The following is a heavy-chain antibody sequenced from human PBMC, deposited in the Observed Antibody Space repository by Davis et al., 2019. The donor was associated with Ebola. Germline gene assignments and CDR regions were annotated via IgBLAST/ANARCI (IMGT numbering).Heavy chain of an antibody. CDR1: GYTFTSYA. V-gene: IGHV1-3*01. Sequence: ASVKVSCKASGYTFTSYAMHWVRQAPGQRLEWMGWITAVNGDTRYSLKFQDRLTITRDTSANTAYMDLTSLTYEDTAIYYCVRVRSPTSWQPFDYWGQGSLVTVSS. CDR3: VRVRSPTSWQPFDY. CDR2: ITAVNGDT. J-gene: IGHJ4*02. D-gene: IGHD2-2*01.